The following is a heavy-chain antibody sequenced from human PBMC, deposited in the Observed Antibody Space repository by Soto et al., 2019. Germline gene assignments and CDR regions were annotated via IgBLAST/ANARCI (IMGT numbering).Heavy chain of an antibody. Sequence: SETLSLTCAVYGGSFSGYYWSWIRQPPGKGLEWIGEINHSGSTNYNPSLKSRVTISVDTSKNQFSLKLSSVTAADTAVYYCARFVIYSYHHGGLDYWGQGTLVTVSS. CDR1: GGSFSGYY. D-gene: IGHD5-18*01. J-gene: IGHJ4*02. V-gene: IGHV4-34*01. CDR2: INHSGST. CDR3: ARFVIYSYHHGGLDY.